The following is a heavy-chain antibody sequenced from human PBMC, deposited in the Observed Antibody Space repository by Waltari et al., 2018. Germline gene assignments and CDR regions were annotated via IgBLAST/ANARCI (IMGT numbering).Heavy chain of an antibody. Sequence: EVQLVESGGGLVQPGRSLRLSCAASGFTFDDYAMHWVRQAPGKGLEWAAGSSWNSGSIGYADSVKGRFTISRDNAKNSLYLQMNSLRAEDMALYYCAKDRKGIAAVIDYWGQGTLVTVSS. CDR1: GFTFDDYA. J-gene: IGHJ4*02. CDR2: SSWNSGSI. V-gene: IGHV3-9*03. D-gene: IGHD6-13*01. CDR3: AKDRKGIAAVIDY.